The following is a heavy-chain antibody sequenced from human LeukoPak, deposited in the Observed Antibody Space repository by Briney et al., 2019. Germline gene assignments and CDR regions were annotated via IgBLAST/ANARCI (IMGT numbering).Heavy chain of an antibody. V-gene: IGHV3-9*01. Sequence: GGSLRLSCAASGFTFDDYAMHWARQAPGKGLEWVSGISWNSGSIGYADSVKGRFTISRDNAKNSLYLQMNSLRAEDTALYYCAKDLWLYYYGSGQTCAFDIWGQGTMVTVSS. CDR1: GFTFDDYA. J-gene: IGHJ3*02. D-gene: IGHD3-10*01. CDR2: ISWNSGSI. CDR3: AKDLWLYYYGSGQTCAFDI.